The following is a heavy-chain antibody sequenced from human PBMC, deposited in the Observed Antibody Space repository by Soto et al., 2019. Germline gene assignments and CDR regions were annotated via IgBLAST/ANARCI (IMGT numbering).Heavy chain of an antibody. V-gene: IGHV4-34*01. CDR2: INHSGST. CDR3: ARGHSDVPLEDIVVVPAALYDAFDI. J-gene: IGHJ3*02. Sequence: SETLSLTCAVYGGSFSGYYWSWIRQPPGKGLEWIGEINHSGSTNYNPSLKSRVTISVDTSKNQFSLKLSSVTAADTAVYYCARGHSDVPLEDIVVVPAALYDAFDIWGQGTMVTVSS. D-gene: IGHD2-2*01. CDR1: GGSFSGYY.